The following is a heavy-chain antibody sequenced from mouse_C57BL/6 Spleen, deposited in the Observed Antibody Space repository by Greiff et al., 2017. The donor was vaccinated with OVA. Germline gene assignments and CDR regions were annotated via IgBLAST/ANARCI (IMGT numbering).Heavy chain of an antibody. J-gene: IGHJ2*01. CDR3: ARGKGDYGSSLFDY. D-gene: IGHD1-1*01. CDR1: GYTFTSYW. CDR2: IDPSDSYT. Sequence: VQLQQPGAELVRPGTSVKLSCKASGYTFTSYWMHWVKQRPGQGLEWIGVIDPSDSYTNYNQKFKGKATLTVDTSSSTAYMQLSSLTSEDSAVYYCARGKGDYGSSLFDYWGQGTTLTVSS. V-gene: IGHV1-59*01.